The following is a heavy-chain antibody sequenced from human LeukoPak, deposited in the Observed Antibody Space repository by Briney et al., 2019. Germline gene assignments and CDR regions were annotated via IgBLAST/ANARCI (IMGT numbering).Heavy chain of an antibody. CDR1: GFTFDDYT. CDR3: ARAYYDFWSGYYTPTFYYYYGMDV. D-gene: IGHD3-3*01. CDR2: ISWDGGST. V-gene: IGHV3-43*01. Sequence: PGGSLRLSCAASGFTFDDYTMHWVRQAPGKGLEWVSLISWDGGSTYYADSVKGRFTISRDNAKNSLYLQMNSLRAEDTAVYYCARAYYDFWSGYYTPTFYYYYGMDVWGQGTTVTVSS. J-gene: IGHJ6*02.